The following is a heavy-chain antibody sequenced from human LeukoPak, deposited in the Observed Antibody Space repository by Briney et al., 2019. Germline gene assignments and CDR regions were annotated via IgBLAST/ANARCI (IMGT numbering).Heavy chain of an antibody. CDR2: INPYNGNT. V-gene: IGHV1-18*01. D-gene: IGHD3-22*01. CDR1: GGTFSSYA. Sequence: ASVKVSCKASGGTFSSYAISWVRQAPGQGLEWMGWINPYNGNTNYAQKVQGRVTMTTDTSTSTAYMELRSLRSDDTAVYYCARDYLPYYYDSSGYYPFDYWGQGTLVTVSS. CDR3: ARDYLPYYYDSSGYYPFDY. J-gene: IGHJ4*02.